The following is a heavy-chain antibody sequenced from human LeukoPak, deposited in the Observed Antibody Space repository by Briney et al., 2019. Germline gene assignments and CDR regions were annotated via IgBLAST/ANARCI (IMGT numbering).Heavy chain of an antibody. CDR2: IRYDGSNK. CDR1: GFTFSSYG. CDR3: ARGDSSGYSLGY. D-gene: IGHD3-22*01. V-gene: IGHV3-30*02. J-gene: IGHJ4*02. Sequence: GGSLRLSCAASGFTFSSYGMHWVRQAPGKGLEWVAFIRYDGSNKYYADSVKGRFTISRDNSKNTLYLQMNSLRAEDTAVYYCARGDSSGYSLGYWGQGTLVTVSS.